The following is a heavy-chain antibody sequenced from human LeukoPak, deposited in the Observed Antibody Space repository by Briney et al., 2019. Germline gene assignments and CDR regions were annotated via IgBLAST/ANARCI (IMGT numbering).Heavy chain of an antibody. CDR1: GFSFSDYA. V-gene: IGHV3-23*01. J-gene: IGHJ4*02. CDR2: LSGSGTRI. CDR3: ARVLDRGGYSLSVLRY. D-gene: IGHD3-22*01. Sequence: GGSLRLSCAAHGFSFSDYAMSWVRQAPGKGLEWVSSLSGSGTRILFADSVKGRFTFSRDNSKNTLYLQINSLRAEDTAVYYCARVLDRGGYSLSVLRYWGQGTLVTVSS.